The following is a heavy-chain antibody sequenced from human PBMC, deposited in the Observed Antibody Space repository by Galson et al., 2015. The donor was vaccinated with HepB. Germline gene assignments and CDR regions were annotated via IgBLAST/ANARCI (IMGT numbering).Heavy chain of an antibody. CDR1: GGTFSSYA. V-gene: IGHV1-69*13. CDR2: IIPIFGTA. CDR3: ARGDPLRSTAYYYYYMDV. J-gene: IGHJ6*03. D-gene: IGHD3-3*01. Sequence: SVKVSCKASGGTFSSYAISWVRQAPGQGLEWMGGIIPIFGTANYAQKFQGRVTITADESTSTAYMELSSLRSEDTAVYYCARGDPLRSTAYYYYYMDVWGKGTTVTASS.